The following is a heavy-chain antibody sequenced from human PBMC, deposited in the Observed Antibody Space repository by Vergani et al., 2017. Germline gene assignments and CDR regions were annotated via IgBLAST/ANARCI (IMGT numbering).Heavy chain of an antibody. Sequence: QVQLVESGGGVVQPGRSLRLSCAASGFTFSSYGMHWVRQAPGKGLEWVAVIWYDGSNKYYADSVKGRFTISRDNSKNTLYLQMNSLRAEDTAVYYCARDQADIVVVPAARGDAFDIWGQGTMVTVSS. CDR1: GFTFSSYG. V-gene: IGHV3-33*01. D-gene: IGHD2-2*01. J-gene: IGHJ3*02. CDR3: ARDQADIVVVPAARGDAFDI. CDR2: IWYDGSNK.